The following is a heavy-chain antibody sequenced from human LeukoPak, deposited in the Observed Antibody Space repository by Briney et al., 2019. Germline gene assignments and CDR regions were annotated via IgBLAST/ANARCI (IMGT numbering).Heavy chain of an antibody. CDR2: FSPSGGGT. V-gene: IGHV3-23*01. J-gene: IGHJ6*03. Sequence: GGSLRLSCAASGFTFSNYAMSWVRQAPGKGLEWVSAFSPSGGGTYYADSVKGRFTISRDNAKNSLFLQMNSLRAEDTAVYYCARDLMGYNYFYMDVWGKGSTVTVSS. CDR1: GFTFSNYA. CDR3: ARDLMGYNYFYMDV. D-gene: IGHD3-9*01.